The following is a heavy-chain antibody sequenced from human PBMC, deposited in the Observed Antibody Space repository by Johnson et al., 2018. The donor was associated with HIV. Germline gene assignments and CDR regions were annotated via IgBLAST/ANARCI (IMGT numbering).Heavy chain of an antibody. CDR3: ASWHGDYGNAFDI. CDR1: GFTFSSYG. CDR2: ISYDGSNK. V-gene: IGHV3-30*03. Sequence: QVQLVESGGGVVQPGRSLRLSCAASGFTFSSYGMHWVRQAPGKGLEWVAVISYDGSNKYYADSVKGRFTISRDNSKNTLYLQMNRLRAEDTAVYYCASWHGDYGNAFDIWGQGTMVTVSS. J-gene: IGHJ3*02. D-gene: IGHD4-17*01.